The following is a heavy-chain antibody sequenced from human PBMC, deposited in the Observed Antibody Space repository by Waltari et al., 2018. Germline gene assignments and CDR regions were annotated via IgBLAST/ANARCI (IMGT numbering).Heavy chain of an antibody. J-gene: IGHJ4*02. CDR3: ARGRSGSYPD. CDR1: GYTFSIYW. CDR2: IAPGDSDT. V-gene: IGHV5-51*01. D-gene: IGHD1-26*01. Sequence: EVQLVQSGAEVKKPGESLRISCKGSGYTFSIYWIAWVRQVPGKCLEWRGIIAPGDSDTRDSPSFQCQVTISADKAISTAYQQWSSLKASDTAIYYCARGRSGSYPDWGQGTLVTVSS.